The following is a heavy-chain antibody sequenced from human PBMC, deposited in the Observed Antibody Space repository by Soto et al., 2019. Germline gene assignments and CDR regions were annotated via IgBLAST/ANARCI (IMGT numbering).Heavy chain of an antibody. CDR1: GFTFSSYA. D-gene: IGHD2-15*01. Sequence: HGGSLRLSCAASGFTFSSYAMSWVRQAPGKGLEWVSAISGSGGSTYYADSVKGRFTISRDNSKNTLYLQMNSLRAEDTAVYYCARDRLVMAAATTSNSDYWGQGTLVTVSS. J-gene: IGHJ4*02. CDR2: ISGSGGST. V-gene: IGHV3-23*01. CDR3: ARDRLVMAAATTSNSDY.